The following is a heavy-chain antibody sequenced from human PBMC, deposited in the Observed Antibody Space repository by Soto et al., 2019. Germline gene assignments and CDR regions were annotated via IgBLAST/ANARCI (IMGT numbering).Heavy chain of an antibody. CDR3: AVIGEYDYVWGSPDPFDY. D-gene: IGHD3-16*01. Sequence: PGGSLRLSCAAPGFTFSSYGMHWVRQAPGKGLEWVAVISYDGSNKYYADSVKGRFTISRDNSKNTLYLQMNSLRAEDTAVYYCAVIGEYDYVWGSPDPFDYWGQGTLVTVSS. CDR2: ISYDGSNK. V-gene: IGHV3-30*03. CDR1: GFTFSSYG. J-gene: IGHJ4*02.